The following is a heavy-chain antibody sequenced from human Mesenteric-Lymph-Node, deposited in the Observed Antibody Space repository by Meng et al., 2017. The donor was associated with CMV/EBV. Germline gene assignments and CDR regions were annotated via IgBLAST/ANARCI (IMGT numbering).Heavy chain of an antibody. CDR3: AKDLQSIVVVPADFYYYYGMDV. CDR1: GFTFSSYG. J-gene: IGHJ6*02. V-gene: IGHV3-30*02. D-gene: IGHD2-2*01. CDR2: IWYDGSNK. Sequence: GESLKISCAASGFTFSSYGMHWVRQAPGKGLEWVAVIWYDGSNKYYADSVKGRFTISRDNSKNTLYLQMNSLRAEDTAVYYCAKDLQSIVVVPADFYYYYGMDVWGQGTTVTVSS.